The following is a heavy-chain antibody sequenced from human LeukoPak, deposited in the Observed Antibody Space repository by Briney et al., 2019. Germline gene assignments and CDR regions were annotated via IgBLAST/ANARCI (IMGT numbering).Heavy chain of an antibody. CDR2: LSSSGTYI. CDR1: GFPFSRYS. J-gene: IGHJ5*02. D-gene: IGHD3-16*02. Sequence: GGSLRLSCAVSGFPFSRYSLSWVRQAPGKGLEWVSSLSSSGTYIHFADSVRGRFTISRDNANNSLYLQMNSLRAEDTAVYHCANHDYVWGSFRSWSQGTLVIVSS. CDR3: ANHDYVWGSFRS. V-gene: IGHV3-21*06.